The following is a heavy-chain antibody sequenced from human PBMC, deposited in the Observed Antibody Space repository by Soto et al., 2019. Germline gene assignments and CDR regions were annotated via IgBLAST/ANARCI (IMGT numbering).Heavy chain of an antibody. CDR2: INAGNGNT. V-gene: IGHV1-3*01. CDR1: GYTFTSYG. CDR3: ARDPNDSRAYYQHDYYGMDV. D-gene: IGHD3-22*01. J-gene: IGHJ6*02. Sequence: ASVKVSCKASGYTFTSYGIHWVRQAPGQRLEWTGWINAGNGNTKYSEKFQGRVTITRDTSASTAYLELSSLRSEDTAVYYCARDPNDSRAYYQHDYYGMDVWGQGTXGTFSS.